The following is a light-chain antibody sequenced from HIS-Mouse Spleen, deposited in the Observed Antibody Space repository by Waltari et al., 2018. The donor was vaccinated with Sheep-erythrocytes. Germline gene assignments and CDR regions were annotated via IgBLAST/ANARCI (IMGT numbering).Light chain of an antibody. CDR3: SSYTSSSTLV. J-gene: IGLJ2*01. Sequence: QSALTQPPSASGSPGQSVTISCTGPSSYVGGSNDVSWYQQHPRKAPKLMIYEVSKRPSGVSNRFSGSKSGNTASLTISGLQAEDEADYYCSSYTSSSTLVFGGGTKLTVL. V-gene: IGLV2-14*01. CDR1: SSYVGGSND. CDR2: EVS.